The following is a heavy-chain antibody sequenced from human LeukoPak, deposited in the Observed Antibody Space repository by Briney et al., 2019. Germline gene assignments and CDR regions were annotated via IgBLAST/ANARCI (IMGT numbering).Heavy chain of an antibody. Sequence: SETLSLTCTVSGGSISSYYWNWIRQPAGKGLEWIGRIHASEGTNFNPSLKSRVTMSLDTSKNQFSLKLSSVTAADTAVYYCARAGRGITIFGVVIIEGVGWGQGTLVTVSS. J-gene: IGHJ4*02. V-gene: IGHV4-4*07. CDR1: GGSISSYY. CDR3: ARAGRGITIFGVVIIEGVG. D-gene: IGHD3-3*01. CDR2: IHASEGT.